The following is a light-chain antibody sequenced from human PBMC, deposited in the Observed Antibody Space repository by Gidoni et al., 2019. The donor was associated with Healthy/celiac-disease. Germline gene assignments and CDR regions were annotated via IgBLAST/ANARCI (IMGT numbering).Light chain of an antibody. CDR3: QQYNNWPPMYT. Sequence: DIVMTQSPATLSVSPGERATLSCRASQSVNSNLAWYQQKPGQAPRLLIYGASTRATGIPARFSGSGSGTEFTLTISSLQSEDFAVYYCQQYNNWPPMYTFXQXTKLEIK. CDR2: GAS. CDR1: QSVNSN. V-gene: IGKV3-15*01. J-gene: IGKJ2*01.